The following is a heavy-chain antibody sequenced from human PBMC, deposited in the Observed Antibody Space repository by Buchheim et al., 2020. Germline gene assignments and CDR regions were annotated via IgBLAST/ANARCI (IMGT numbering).Heavy chain of an antibody. D-gene: IGHD2-2*01. CDR2: IYTSGST. V-gene: IGHV4-30-2*03. J-gene: IGHJ4*02. Sequence: QLQLQESGSGLVKPSQTLSLTCAVSGGSISSGGYSWSWIRQPPGKGLEWIGRIYTSGSTNYNPSLKSRVTISVDTSTNQFSRKLSSVTAADTAVYYCARDGAVPADENYYFDYWGQGTL. CDR3: ARDGAVPADENYYFDY. CDR1: GGSISSGGYS.